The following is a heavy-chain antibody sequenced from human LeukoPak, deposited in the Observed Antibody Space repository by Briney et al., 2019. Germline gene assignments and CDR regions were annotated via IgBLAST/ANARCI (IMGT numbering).Heavy chain of an antibody. CDR2: ISTSGTTI. J-gene: IGHJ3*02. D-gene: IGHD3-22*01. Sequence: GGSLRLSCAASGFTFSDYYITWIRQAPGKGLEWVSYISTSGTTIYYADSVKGRFTISRDNAKNSLYLQMNSLRAEDTAVYYCARGLYDSSGYGAFDIWGQGTMVTVSS. CDR1: GFTFSDYY. V-gene: IGHV3-11*01. CDR3: ARGLYDSSGYGAFDI.